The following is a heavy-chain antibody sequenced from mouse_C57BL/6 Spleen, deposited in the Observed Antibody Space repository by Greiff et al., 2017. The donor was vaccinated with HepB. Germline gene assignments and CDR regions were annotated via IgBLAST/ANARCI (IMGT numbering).Heavy chain of an antibody. CDR3: TRDGYYYGSSLPFDY. D-gene: IGHD1-1*01. CDR1: GFTFSSYA. CDR2: ISSGGDYI. V-gene: IGHV5-9-1*02. Sequence: EVKVEESGEGLVKPGGSLKLSCAASGFTFSSYAMSWVRQTPEKRLEWVAYISSGGDYIYYADTVKGRFTISRDNARNTLYLQMSSLKSEDTAMYYCTRDGYYYGSSLPFDYWGQGTTLTVSS. J-gene: IGHJ2*01.